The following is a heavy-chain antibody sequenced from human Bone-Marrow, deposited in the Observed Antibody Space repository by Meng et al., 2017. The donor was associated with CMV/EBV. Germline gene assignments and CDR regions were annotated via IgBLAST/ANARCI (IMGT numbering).Heavy chain of an antibody. CDR2: IGDSGRTL. J-gene: IGHJ6*02. CDR1: GFTVSSNY. V-gene: IGHV3-11*04. Sequence: GESLKISCAASGFTVSSNYMSWVRQAPGKGLEWIAYIGDSGRTLYYADSVKGRFTISSDNAENSLYLQMKSLRVEDTALYYCTRDPGWDYSNQPTHYYGMDVWGRGTTVTVSS. CDR3: TRDPGWDYSNQPTHYYGMDV. D-gene: IGHD4-11*01.